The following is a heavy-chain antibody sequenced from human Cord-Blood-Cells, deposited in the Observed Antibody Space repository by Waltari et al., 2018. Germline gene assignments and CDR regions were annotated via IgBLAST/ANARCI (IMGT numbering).Heavy chain of an antibody. Sequence: QLQLQESGSGLVKPSQTLSLTCAVSGGSISSGGYSWSWIRQPPGKGLEWIGYILNMGSTYSNPPLKSLVTVTVDRSKSQFSRKLSSVTAADTAVYYCARGGSGYYDFWSGYGPLFDYWGQGTLVTVSS. D-gene: IGHD3-3*01. CDR2: ILNMGST. V-gene: IGHV4-30-2*01. J-gene: IGHJ4*02. CDR1: GGSISSGGYS. CDR3: ARGGSGYYDFWSGYGPLFDY.